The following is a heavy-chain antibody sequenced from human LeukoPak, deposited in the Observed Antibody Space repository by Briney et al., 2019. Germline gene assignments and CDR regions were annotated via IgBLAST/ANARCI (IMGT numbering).Heavy chain of an antibody. CDR3: AIRVAPLEGDAWGFIGDY. CDR2: IYHSGTT. V-gene: IGHV4-38-2*01. J-gene: IGHJ4*02. CDR1: GYPISSNYF. D-gene: IGHD2-15*01. Sequence: SETLSLTCAVSGYPISSNYFWGWIRQPPGKGLEWIGGIYHSGTTYYNPSLKSRVTLLLDTSKNQFSLKLSSVSAADTAMYFCAIRVAPLEGDAWGFIGDYWGQGILVTVSS.